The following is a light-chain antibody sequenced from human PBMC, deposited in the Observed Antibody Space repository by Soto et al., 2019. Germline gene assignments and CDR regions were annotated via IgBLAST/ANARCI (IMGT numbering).Light chain of an antibody. CDR2: DAS. V-gene: IGKV1-5*01. CDR1: QSVISW. CDR3: QQYHRFFS. Sequence: DIQMTQSPYTLSASVGDRVTITCRASQSVISWVAWYQQKPGKAPKLLISDASTLDTGVPSRFSASRSQTAFTLTISILQSDDFATYYGQQYHRFFSFGPGTKVDAK. J-gene: IGKJ3*01.